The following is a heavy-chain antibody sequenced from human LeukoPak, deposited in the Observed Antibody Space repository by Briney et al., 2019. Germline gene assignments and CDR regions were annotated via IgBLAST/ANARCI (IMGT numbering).Heavy chain of an antibody. Sequence: KPSETLSLTCTVSGGSISSGDYYWSWIRQPPGEGLEWIGYIYYSGSTYYNPSLKSRVTISVDTSKNQFSLKLSSVTAADTAVYYCARLGRDGYNLLYDYWGQGTLVTVSS. V-gene: IGHV4-30-4*08. CDR3: ARLGRDGYNLLYDY. J-gene: IGHJ4*02. CDR2: IYYSGST. CDR1: GGSISSGDYY. D-gene: IGHD5-24*01.